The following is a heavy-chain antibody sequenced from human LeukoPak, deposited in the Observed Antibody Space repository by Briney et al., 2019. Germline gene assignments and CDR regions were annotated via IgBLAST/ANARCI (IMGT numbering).Heavy chain of an antibody. V-gene: IGHV1-18*01. CDR3: ARDGEEDSYGYSGY. CDR1: GYTFTSYG. Sequence: ASVKVSCKASGYTFTSYGIRWVRQAPGQGLEWMGWISAYNGNTNYAQKLHGRVTMTTDTSTSTAYMELRSLRSDDTAVYYCARDGEEDSYGYSGYWGQGTLVTVSS. D-gene: IGHD5-18*01. CDR2: ISAYNGNT. J-gene: IGHJ4*02.